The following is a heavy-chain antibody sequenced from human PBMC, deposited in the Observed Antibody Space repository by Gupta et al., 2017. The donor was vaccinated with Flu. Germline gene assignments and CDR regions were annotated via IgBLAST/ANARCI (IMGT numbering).Heavy chain of an antibody. V-gene: IGHV3-53*04. CDR1: GFTVSSNY. CDR2: IYSGGST. Sequence: EVQLVESGGGLVQPGGSLRLSCAASGFTVSSNYMSWVRQAPGKGLEWVSVIYSGGSTYDADSVKGRFTISRQNSKNTLYLQMTSLRAEDTAVYYCARDNPPDYWGQGTLVTVSS. J-gene: IGHJ4*02. CDR3: ARDNPPDY.